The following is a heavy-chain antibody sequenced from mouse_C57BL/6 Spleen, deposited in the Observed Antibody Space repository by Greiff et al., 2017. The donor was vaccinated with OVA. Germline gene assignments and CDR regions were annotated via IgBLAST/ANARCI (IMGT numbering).Heavy chain of an antibody. J-gene: IGHJ1*03. D-gene: IGHD1-1*01. CDR2: INPNNGGT. CDR1: GYTFTDYN. V-gene: IGHV1-18*01. Sequence: VQLQQSGPELVKPGASVKIPCKASGYTFTDYNMDWVKQSHGKSLEWIGDINPNNGGTIYNQKFKGKATLTVDKSSSTAYMELRSLPSEDTAVYYCAIEYDGSSYWYFDVWGTGTTVTVSS. CDR3: AIEYDGSSYWYFDV.